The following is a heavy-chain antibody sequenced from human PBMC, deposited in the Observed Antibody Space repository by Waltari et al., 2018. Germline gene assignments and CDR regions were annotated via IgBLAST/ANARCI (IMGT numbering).Heavy chain of an antibody. Sequence: QVQLHQWGAGRLKPSETLSLTCAVSGEAFLGYFWCWVRQSPGKGLEWLGLIHYSGSTNYNPTLESRLSLSVDTTKKQFSLKLTSVTAADAALYFCARYGEVPASYFFDHWGQGTLVTVSS. J-gene: IGHJ4*01. D-gene: IGHD2-21*01. V-gene: IGHV4-34*01. CDR3: ARYGEVPASYFFDH. CDR2: IHYSGST. CDR1: GEAFLGYF.